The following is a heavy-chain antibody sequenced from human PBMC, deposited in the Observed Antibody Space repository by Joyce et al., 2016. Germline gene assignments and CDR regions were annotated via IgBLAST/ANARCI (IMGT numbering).Heavy chain of an antibody. CDR3: ARDREGGSFGL. J-gene: IGHJ2*01. D-gene: IGHD3-16*01. Sequence: QLQLQESGPGLVKPSQTLSLTCIVSGDTIADGPHYWSWLPQRPGRGLEWIGNYYYRDITNFNPSLKSRLSMSVDTSNNHFSLRLTSVTAADTAVYYCARDREGGSFGLWGRGTLVTVSS. CDR1: GDTIADGPHY. V-gene: IGHV4-31*03. CDR2: YYYRDIT.